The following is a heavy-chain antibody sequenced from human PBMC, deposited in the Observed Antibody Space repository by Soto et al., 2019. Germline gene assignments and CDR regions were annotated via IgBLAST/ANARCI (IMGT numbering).Heavy chain of an antibody. D-gene: IGHD6-19*01. J-gene: IGHJ2*01. CDR1: GDRFSSKTAT. Sequence: QVPLQQSGPGLVKPSQTLSLICALSGDRFSSKTATWSSIRQSQSGDLEWLGRTSSRSKWYNDSSPSVNRPIAITTDTPKTQLSLQLTSVTPANTALSFCARASSGWHWSVDLWVRGTLVTVSS. V-gene: IGHV6-1*01. CDR2: TSSRSKWYN. CDR3: ARASSGWHWSVDL.